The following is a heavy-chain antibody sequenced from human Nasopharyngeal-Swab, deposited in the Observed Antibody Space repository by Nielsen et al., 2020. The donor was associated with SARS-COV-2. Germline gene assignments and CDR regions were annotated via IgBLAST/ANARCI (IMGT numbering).Heavy chain of an antibody. V-gene: IGHV2-26*01. CDR3: AQLLLPVEMATIYYFDY. CDR1: GFSPSNARMG. D-gene: IGHD5-24*01. Sequence: SGPTLVKPTETLTLTCTVSGFSPSNARMGVSWIRQPPGKALEWLAHIFSNDEKSYSTSLKSRLTISKDTSKSQVVLTMTNMDPVDTATYYCAQLLLPVEMATIYYFDYWGQGTLVTVSS. CDR2: IFSNDEK. J-gene: IGHJ4*02.